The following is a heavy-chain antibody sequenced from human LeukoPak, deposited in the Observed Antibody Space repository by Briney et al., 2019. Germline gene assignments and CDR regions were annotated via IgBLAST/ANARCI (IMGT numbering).Heavy chain of an antibody. Sequence: ASVKVSCKASGYTFTGYYMHWVRQAPGQGLEWMGWINPNSGGTNYAQKFQGRVTMTRDTSISTAYMELSRLRSDDTAVYYCAREGRDGYNYGDAFDIWGQGTMVTVSS. D-gene: IGHD5-12*01. J-gene: IGHJ3*02. CDR2: INPNSGGT. CDR1: GYTFTGYY. V-gene: IGHV1-2*02. CDR3: AREGRDGYNYGDAFDI.